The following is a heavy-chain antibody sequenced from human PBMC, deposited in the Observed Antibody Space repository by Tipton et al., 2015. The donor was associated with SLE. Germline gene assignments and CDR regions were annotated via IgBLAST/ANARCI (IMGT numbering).Heavy chain of an antibody. CDR1: GFTFSSYS. Sequence: SLRLSCAASGFTFSSYSMNWVRQAPGKGLEWVSSISSSSSYIYYADSVKGRFTISRDNAKNSLYLQMNSLRAEDTAVYYCAIPRDILTGYAFDIWGQGTMVTVSS. D-gene: IGHD3-9*01. J-gene: IGHJ3*02. CDR3: AIPRDILTGYAFDI. V-gene: IGHV3-21*04. CDR2: ISSSSSYI.